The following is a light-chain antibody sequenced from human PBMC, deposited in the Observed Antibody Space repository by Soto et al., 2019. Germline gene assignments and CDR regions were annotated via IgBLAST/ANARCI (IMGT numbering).Light chain of an antibody. V-gene: IGKV3-15*01. CDR3: QQYNNWPPLP. J-gene: IGKJ4*01. CDR1: QSVSSS. Sequence: EIVMTQSPATLSVSPGDRATLSCRASQSVSSSLAWYQQIPGQAPRLLIYDASTRATGIPARFGGSGSGTEFTLTISSLQSEDFAVYTFQQYNNWPPLPFGGGTKVKLK. CDR2: DAS.